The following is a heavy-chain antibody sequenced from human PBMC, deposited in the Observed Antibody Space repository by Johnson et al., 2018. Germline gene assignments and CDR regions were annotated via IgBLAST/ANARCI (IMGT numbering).Heavy chain of an antibody. CDR3: AKAAPSYGSGDSNWFGP. CDR2: ISYDEEIK. D-gene: IGHD3-10*01. CDR1: GFTFSRLG. Sequence: QVQLVESGGGVVQPGRSLRLSCGASGFTFSRLGMHWVRQPPGKGLEWVAVISYDEEIKYYAGSVKGRFTISRDNSKNTLYLQMNSLRNEDTAGYYCAKAAPSYGSGDSNWFGPWGQGTLVTVSS. V-gene: IGHV3-30*18. J-gene: IGHJ5*02.